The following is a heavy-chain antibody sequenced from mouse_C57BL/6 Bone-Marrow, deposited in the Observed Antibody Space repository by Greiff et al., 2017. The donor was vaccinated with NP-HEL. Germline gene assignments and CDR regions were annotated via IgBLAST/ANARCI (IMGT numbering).Heavy chain of an antibody. V-gene: IGHV7-1*01. D-gene: IGHD2-2*01. CDR1: GFTFSDFY. J-gene: IGHJ3*01. CDR2: SRNKANDYTT. Sequence: DVMLVESGGGLVQSGRSLRLSCATSGFTFSDFYMEWVRQAPGKGLEWIAASRNKANDYTTEYSASVKGRFIVSRDTSQSILYLQMNALRAEDTAIYYCARDDGYPAWFAYWGQGTLVTVSA. CDR3: ARDDGYPAWFAY.